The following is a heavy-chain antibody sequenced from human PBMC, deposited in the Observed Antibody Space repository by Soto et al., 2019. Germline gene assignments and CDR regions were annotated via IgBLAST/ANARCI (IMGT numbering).Heavy chain of an antibody. CDR3: VRDFRGAVAGSEFDQ. Sequence: PGGSLRLSCAASGFSFVSYLMHWVRQVPGEGLAWVSRINGNADNSDYADSVKGRFTISRDNAMNRLYLQMDSLRADDTGVYYCVRDFRGAVAGSEFDQWGQGTMVTV. D-gene: IGHD6-19*01. V-gene: IGHV3-74*01. CDR2: INGNADNS. J-gene: IGHJ4*02. CDR1: GFSFVSYL.